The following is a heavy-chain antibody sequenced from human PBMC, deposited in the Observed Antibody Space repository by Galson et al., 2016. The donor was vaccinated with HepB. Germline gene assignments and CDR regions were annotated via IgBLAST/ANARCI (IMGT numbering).Heavy chain of an antibody. V-gene: IGHV1-3*01. J-gene: IGHJ4*02. CDR2: INAGNGNT. CDR1: GYNFIYSA. CDR3: ARDVLGGKGLDY. Sequence: SVKVSCKASGYNFIYSAIHWVRQAPGQGLEWMAWINAGNGNTKYSETFQGRVTIFRDTSATTVYMDLNSLRSEDTAVYYCARDVLGGKGLDYWGRGTLVTVSS. D-gene: IGHD3-10*02.